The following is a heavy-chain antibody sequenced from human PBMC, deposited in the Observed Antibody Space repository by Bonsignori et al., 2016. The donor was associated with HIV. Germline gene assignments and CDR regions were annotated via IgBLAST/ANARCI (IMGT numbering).Heavy chain of an antibody. CDR2: IYNGGST. D-gene: IGHD3-3*01. CDR1: GASISTYY. J-gene: IGHJ4*02. Sequence: QVQVQESGPGLVKPSETLSLTCTVSGASISTYYWSWIRQPPGKGLEWIGYIYNGGSTKYNPSLNSRVTMSVGTSRNQFSLKLSSVTAADTAVYYCARGHSNFDYWGQGTLVTVSS. CDR3: ARGHSNFDY. V-gene: IGHV4-59*01.